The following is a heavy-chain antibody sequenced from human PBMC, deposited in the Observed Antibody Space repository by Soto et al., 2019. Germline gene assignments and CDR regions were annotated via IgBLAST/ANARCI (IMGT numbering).Heavy chain of an antibody. D-gene: IGHD5-18*01. J-gene: IGHJ4*02. CDR1: GFTFSSYA. V-gene: IGHV3-23*01. CDR2: ISGSGGST. CDR3: AKGGLYSYGGRLFDY. Sequence: GGSLRLSCAASGFTFSSYAMSWVRQAPGKGLEWVSAISGSGGSTYYADSVKGRFTISRDNSKNTLYLQMNSLRAEDTAVYYCAKGGLYSYGGRLFDYWGQGTLVTVSS.